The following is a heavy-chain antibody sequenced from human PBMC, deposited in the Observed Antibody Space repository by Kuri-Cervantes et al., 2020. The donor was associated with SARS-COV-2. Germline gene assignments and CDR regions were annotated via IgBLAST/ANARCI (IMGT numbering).Heavy chain of an antibody. V-gene: IGHV4-38-2*01. CDR3: ARFTEYSSSLLDY. J-gene: IGHJ4*02. Sequence: SETLSLTCAVSGYSISSGYYWGWIRQPPGKGLEWIGSIYHSGSTYYNPSLKSRVTISVDTSKNQFSLKLSSVTAADTAVYYCARFTEYSSSLLDYWGQGTPVTVSS. CDR2: IYHSGST. CDR1: GYSISSGYY. D-gene: IGHD6-6*01.